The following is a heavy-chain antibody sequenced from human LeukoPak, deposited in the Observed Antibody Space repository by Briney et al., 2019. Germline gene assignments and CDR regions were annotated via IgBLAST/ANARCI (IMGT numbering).Heavy chain of an antibody. V-gene: IGHV4-4*07. D-gene: IGHD6-6*01. CDR2: ICTSGTI. CDR3: ARDRDYSNSLDY. Sequence: SETLSLTCTVSGGSISSCYWSWIRQPAEKGLEWTGRICTSGTINYNPSLKNRVTMSVDTSKNQFSLKLTSVTAADTAVYYCARDRDYSNSLDYWGQGTLVTVSS. CDR1: GGSISSCY. J-gene: IGHJ4*02.